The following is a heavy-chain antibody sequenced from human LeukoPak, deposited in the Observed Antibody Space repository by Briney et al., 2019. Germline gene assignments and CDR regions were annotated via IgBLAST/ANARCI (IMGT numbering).Heavy chain of an antibody. D-gene: IGHD2-2*01. CDR1: GYSLSSGYY. CDR3: ARGGSRYQLLNWFDP. V-gene: IGHV4-38-2*02. CDR2: IYHTSST. J-gene: IGHJ5*02. Sequence: SEALSLTCTVSGYSLSSGYYWAWIRQAPGKGLEWIGSIYHTSSTYRNPSLRSRVTISVDTSKNQFSLKLSSLTAADTAVHYCARGGSRYQLLNWFDPWGQGTLVTVSS.